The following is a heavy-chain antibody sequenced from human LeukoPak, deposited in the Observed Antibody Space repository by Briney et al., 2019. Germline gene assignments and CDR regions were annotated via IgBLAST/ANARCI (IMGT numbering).Heavy chain of an antibody. CDR3: ARGYNYANDFDS. V-gene: IGHV3-74*01. D-gene: IGHD5-24*01. Sequence: GGSLRLSCVASGFTFSNYWMHWVRQAPGKGLVWVSRITSDGTATTYADSVKGRFTISRDNAKNTLYLQMNSLRVEDTALYYCARGYNYANDFDSWGQGTLVSVSS. CDR2: ITSDGTAT. CDR1: GFTFSNYW. J-gene: IGHJ4*02.